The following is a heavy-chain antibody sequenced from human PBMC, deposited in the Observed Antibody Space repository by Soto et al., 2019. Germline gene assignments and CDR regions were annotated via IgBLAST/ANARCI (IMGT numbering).Heavy chain of an antibody. CDR2: IYYSGST. CDR1: GGSISSSSYY. CDR3: ARLIYGDYAPTTDAFDI. V-gene: IGHV4-39*01. D-gene: IGHD4-17*01. Sequence: SETLSLTCTVSGGSISSSSYYWGWIRQPPGKGLEWIGSIYYSGSTYYNPSLKSRVTISVDTSKNQFSLKLSSVTAADTAVYYCARLIYGDYAPTTDAFDIWGQGTMVTVS. J-gene: IGHJ3*02.